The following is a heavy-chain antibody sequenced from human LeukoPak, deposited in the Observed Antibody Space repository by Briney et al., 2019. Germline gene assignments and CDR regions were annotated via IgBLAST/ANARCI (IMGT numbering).Heavy chain of an antibody. CDR3: ARGYSSSSEGWFDP. CDR1: GGSFSGDY. CDR2: INHSGST. Sequence: SETLSLTCAVYGGSFSGDYWSWIRQPPGKGLEWIGEINHSGSTNYNPSLKSRVTISVDTSKNQFSLKLSSVTAADTAVYYCARGYSSSSEGWFDPWGQGTLVTVSS. V-gene: IGHV4-34*01. D-gene: IGHD6-6*01. J-gene: IGHJ5*02.